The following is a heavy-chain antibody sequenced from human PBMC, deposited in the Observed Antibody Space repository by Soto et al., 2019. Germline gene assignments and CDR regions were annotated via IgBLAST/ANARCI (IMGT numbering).Heavy chain of an antibody. CDR1: GGTFSSYA. J-gene: IGHJ2*01. V-gene: IGHV1-69*12. CDR2: IIPIFGTA. Sequence: QVQLVQSGAEVKKPGSSVKVSCKASGGTFSSYAISWVRQAPGQGLEWMGGIIPIFGTANYAQKFQGRVTITADESTSTAYMELSSLSSEDTAVYYCARRSVRLPTLRCRPYWYFALWRRGTLVTVSS. D-gene: IGHD4-17*01. CDR3: ARRSVRLPTLRCRPYWYFAL.